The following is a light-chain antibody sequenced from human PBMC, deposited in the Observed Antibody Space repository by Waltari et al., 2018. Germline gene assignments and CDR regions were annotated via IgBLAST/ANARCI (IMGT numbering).Light chain of an antibody. V-gene: IGKV3-20*01. J-gene: IGKJ3*01. CDR1: QSVSSSY. CDR2: GAP. CDR3: QQYGSSQGFT. Sequence: EIALTPSPGTRSLSPGERATLTCRASQSVSSSYLAWYQHKPGEAPRLLLYGAPSRATGIPDRFSGSGSGTDFTLTISRLEPEDFAVYSCQQYGSSQGFTFGPGTKVDIK.